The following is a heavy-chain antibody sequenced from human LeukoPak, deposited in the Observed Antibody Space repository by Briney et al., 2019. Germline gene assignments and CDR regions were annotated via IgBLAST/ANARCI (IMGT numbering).Heavy chain of an antibody. CDR1: GYTSTSYG. CDR2: ISAYNGNT. Sequence: ASVKVSCKASGYTSTSYGISWVRQAPGQGLEWMGWISAYNGNTNYAQKLQGRVTMTTDTSTSTAYMELRSLRSDDTAVYYCARRITYYYDSSGYILDYWGQGTLVTVSS. J-gene: IGHJ4*02. CDR3: ARRITYYYDSSGYILDY. V-gene: IGHV1-18*01. D-gene: IGHD3-22*01.